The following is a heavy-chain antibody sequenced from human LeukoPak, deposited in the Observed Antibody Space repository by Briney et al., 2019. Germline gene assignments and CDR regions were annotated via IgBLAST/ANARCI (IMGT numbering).Heavy chain of an antibody. J-gene: IGHJ4*02. CDR3: ATRGEGATVTIVDY. Sequence: GASLKISYKGSGSSFTSYLISWVRPMPGKGLEWMGRIDPSDSYTNYSPSFQGHVTISADKSISTAYLQWSSLKASDTAMYYCATRGEGATVTIVDYWGQGTLVTVSS. CDR1: GSSFTSYL. V-gene: IGHV5-10-1*01. D-gene: IGHD4-17*01. CDR2: IDPSDSYT.